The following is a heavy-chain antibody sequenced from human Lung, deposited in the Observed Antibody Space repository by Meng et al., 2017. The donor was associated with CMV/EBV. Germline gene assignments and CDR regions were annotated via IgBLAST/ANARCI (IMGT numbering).Heavy chain of an antibody. CDR1: GGASSSSNW. Sequence: VRRRAWGPVLVKPSGTPSLTCAVSGGASSSSNWWSWVRQPPGKGLEWIGEIYHSGSTNYNPSLKSRVTISVDKSKNQFSLKLSSVTAADTAVYYCASFPPPGRQWLVTDYWGQGTLVTVSS. CDR2: IYHSGST. D-gene: IGHD6-19*01. J-gene: IGHJ4*02. CDR3: ASFPPPGRQWLVTDY. V-gene: IGHV4-4*02.